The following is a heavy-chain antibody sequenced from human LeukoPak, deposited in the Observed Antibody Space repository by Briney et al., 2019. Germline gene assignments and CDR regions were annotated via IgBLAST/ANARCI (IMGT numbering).Heavy chain of an antibody. CDR1: GFTFSSYA. CDR2: ISGSGGST. D-gene: IGHD6-13*01. Sequence: GGSLRLSCAASGFTFSSYAMSWVRQAPGKGLEWVSAISGSGGSTYYADSVKGRFTISRDNSKNTLYLQMNSLRAEDTAVYYCAKVSSSWYAGVDYFDYWGQGTLVTVSS. J-gene: IGHJ4*02. CDR3: AKVSSSWYAGVDYFDY. V-gene: IGHV3-23*01.